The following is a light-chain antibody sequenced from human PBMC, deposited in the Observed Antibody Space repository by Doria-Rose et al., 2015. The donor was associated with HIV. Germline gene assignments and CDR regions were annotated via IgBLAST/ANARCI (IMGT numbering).Light chain of an antibody. V-gene: IGLV1-40*01. CDR1: SSNIGAGFD. CDR3: QSYDSRLSVYV. Sequence: QPVLTQSPSVSGAPGQRVATSCTGSSSNIGAGFDVNWYQQFPGTAPKLLIHGNTNRPSGVPDRFSGSKSGTSASLAISGLRAEDEADYYCQSYDSRLSVYVFGTGTKVTVL. CDR2: GNT. J-gene: IGLJ1*01.